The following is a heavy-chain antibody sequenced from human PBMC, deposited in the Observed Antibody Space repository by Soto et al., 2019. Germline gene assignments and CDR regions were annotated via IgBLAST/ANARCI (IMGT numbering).Heavy chain of an antibody. CDR1: VGSISSGDYY. CDR3: ARDRGYYYGMEV. J-gene: IGHJ6*02. CDR2: TYYSGST. V-gene: IGHV4-30-4*01. Sequence: SETLSLTCTFSVGSISSGDYYCSWIRQPPWKGLEWIGYTYYSGSTYYNPSLKSRVTISVDTSKNQFSLKLSSVTAADTAVYYCARDRGYYYGMEVWGQGTTVNVSS.